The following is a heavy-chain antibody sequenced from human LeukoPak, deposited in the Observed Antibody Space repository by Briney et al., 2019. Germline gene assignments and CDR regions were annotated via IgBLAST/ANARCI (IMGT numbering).Heavy chain of an antibody. Sequence: SETLSLTCSVSGDSISSSTYYWAWIRQPPGKGLEWIGSFYKSGSTYYNPSLKSRVTISVDTSKNQFSLKLTSVTAADTAVYYCARHRGQWDLLDYWSQGTLVTVSA. CDR1: GDSISSSTYY. CDR3: ARHRGQWDLLDY. J-gene: IGHJ4*02. D-gene: IGHD1-26*01. V-gene: IGHV4-39*01. CDR2: FYKSGST.